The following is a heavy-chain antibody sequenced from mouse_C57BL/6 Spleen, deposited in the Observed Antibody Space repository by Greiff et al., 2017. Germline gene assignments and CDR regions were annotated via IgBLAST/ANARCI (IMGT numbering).Heavy chain of an antibody. D-gene: IGHD2-3*01. CDR1: GYTFTSYG. V-gene: IGHV1-81*01. CDR2: IYPRSGNT. CDR3: ARCYDGYYYAMDY. Sequence: LQQSLSALSLPFASFKLSCKASGYTFTSYGISWVKQRTGQGLEWIGEIYPRSGNTYYNEKFKGKATLTADKSSSTAYMELRSLTSEDSAVYFCARCYDGYYYAMDYWGQGTSVTVSS. J-gene: IGHJ4*01.